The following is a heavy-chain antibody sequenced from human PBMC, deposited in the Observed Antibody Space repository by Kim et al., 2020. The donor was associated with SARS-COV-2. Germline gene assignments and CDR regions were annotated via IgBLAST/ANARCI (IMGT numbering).Heavy chain of an antibody. J-gene: IGHJ1*01. CDR1: GGSISSGGYY. V-gene: IGHV4-31*03. CDR3: ASVTNRYCGGDCNEADFQH. CDR2: IYYSGST. Sequence: SETLSLTCTVSGGSISSGGYYWSWIRQHPGKGLEWIGYIYYSGSTYYNPSLKSRVTISVDTSKNQFSLKLSSVTAADTAVYYCASVTNRYCGGDCNEADFQHWGQGTLVTVSS. D-gene: IGHD2-21*02.